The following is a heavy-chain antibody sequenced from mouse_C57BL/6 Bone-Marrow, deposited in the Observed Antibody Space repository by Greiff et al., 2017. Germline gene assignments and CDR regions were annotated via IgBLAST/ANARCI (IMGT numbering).Heavy chain of an antibody. D-gene: IGHD1-1*01. CDR1: GFTFSSYA. CDR3: ARDRDYYGSRFAY. Sequence: VQLKESGGGLVKPGGSLKLSCAASGFTFSSYAMSWVRQTPEKRLEWVATISDGGSYTYYPDNVKGRFTISRDNAKNNLYLQMSHLKSEDTAMYYGARDRDYYGSRFAYWGQGTLVTVSA. J-gene: IGHJ3*01. V-gene: IGHV5-4*01. CDR2: ISDGGSYT.